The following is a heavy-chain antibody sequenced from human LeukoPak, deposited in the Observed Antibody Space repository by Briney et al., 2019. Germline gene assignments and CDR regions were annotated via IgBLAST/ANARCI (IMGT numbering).Heavy chain of an antibody. V-gene: IGHV4-61*02. CDR3: VRDTRYDMDV. CDR1: GASISSGNYY. CDR2: VYISGTP. Sequence: TLSLTCTVSGASISSGNYYWSWIRQPARKGLEWIGRVYISGTPTYNPSLKGRVSMSVDTSRNQFSLRLNSVTAADTALYYCVRDTRYDMDVWGKGTTVTVSS. J-gene: IGHJ6*03.